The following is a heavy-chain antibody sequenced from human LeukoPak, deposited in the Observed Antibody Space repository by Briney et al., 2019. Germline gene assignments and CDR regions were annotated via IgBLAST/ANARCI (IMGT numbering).Heavy chain of an antibody. D-gene: IGHD2-2*01. J-gene: IGHJ5*02. V-gene: IGHV4-30-2*01. CDR2: IYHSGST. Sequence: NPSETLSLTCAVSGGSISSGGYSWSWIRQPPGKGLEWIGYIYHSGSTYYNPSLKSRVTISVDRSKNQFSLKLSSVTAADTAVYYCARGGADMPWGDWFDPWGQGTLVTVSS. CDR1: GGSISSGGYS. CDR3: ARGGADMPWGDWFDP.